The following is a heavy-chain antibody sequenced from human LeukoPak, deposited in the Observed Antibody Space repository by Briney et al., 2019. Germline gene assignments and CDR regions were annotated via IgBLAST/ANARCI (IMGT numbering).Heavy chain of an antibody. Sequence: PGGSLRLSCAASGFTFSSYAMSWVRQAPGKGLEWVSAISGSGGSTYYADSVKGRFTISRDNSKNTLYLQMNSLRAEDTAVYYCAKMGYDSSSWLPPVAFDIWGQGTMVTVSS. CDR1: GFTFSSYA. CDR2: ISGSGGST. D-gene: IGHD6-13*01. J-gene: IGHJ3*02. CDR3: AKMGYDSSSWLPPVAFDI. V-gene: IGHV3-23*01.